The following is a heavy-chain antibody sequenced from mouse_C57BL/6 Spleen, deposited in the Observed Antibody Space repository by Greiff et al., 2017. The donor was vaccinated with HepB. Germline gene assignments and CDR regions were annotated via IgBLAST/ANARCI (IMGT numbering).Heavy chain of an antibody. D-gene: IGHD1-1*01. V-gene: IGHV1-64*01. Sequence: QVQLQQPGAELVKPGASVKLSCKASGYTFTSYWMHWVKQRPGQGLEWIGMIHPNSGSTNYNEKFKSKATLTVDKSSSTAYMQLSSLTSEDSAVYYCARGTTVVGDWFAYWGQGTLVTVSA. J-gene: IGHJ3*01. CDR1: GYTFTSYW. CDR3: ARGTTVVGDWFAY. CDR2: IHPNSGST.